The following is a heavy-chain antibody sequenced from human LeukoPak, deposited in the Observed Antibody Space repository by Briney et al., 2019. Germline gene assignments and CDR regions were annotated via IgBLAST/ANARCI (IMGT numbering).Heavy chain of an antibody. V-gene: IGHV4-39*01. J-gene: IGHJ4*02. Sequence: SETLSLTSTVSGGSISSSSYYWGWIRQPPGKGMEWIGSIYYSGSTYYNPSLKSRVTISVDTSKNQFSLKLSSVTAADTAVYYCARRGYSGSYGDDFWGQGTLVTVSS. CDR1: GGSISSSSYY. D-gene: IGHD1-26*01. CDR3: ARRGYSGSYGDDF. CDR2: IYYSGST.